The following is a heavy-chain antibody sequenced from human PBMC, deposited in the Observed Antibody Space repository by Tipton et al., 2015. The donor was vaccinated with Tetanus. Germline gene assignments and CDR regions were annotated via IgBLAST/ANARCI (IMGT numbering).Heavy chain of an antibody. Sequence: TLSLTCAVSGGSFSDCYWGWVRQPPGKGLEWIGEINHSGTTYYNASLKSRLAMSVDTSKKHFSLNLNSVTAADTAMYYCARGRQRLVPAGFDLWGQGTLVTVSS. CDR1: GGSFSDCY. D-gene: IGHD6-13*01. J-gene: IGHJ5*02. V-gene: IGHV4-34*01. CDR2: INHSGTT. CDR3: ARGRQRLVPAGFDL.